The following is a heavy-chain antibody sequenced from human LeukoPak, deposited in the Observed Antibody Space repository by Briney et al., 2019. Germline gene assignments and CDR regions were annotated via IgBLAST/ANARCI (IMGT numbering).Heavy chain of an antibody. CDR3: ATEASVSMVRGVVRQY. V-gene: IGHV3-30*03. D-gene: IGHD3-10*01. J-gene: IGHJ4*02. CDR2: ISYDGSNK. CDR1: GFTFSSYG. Sequence: PGGSLRLSCAASGFTFSSYGMHWVRQAPGKGLEWVAVISYDGSNKYYADSVKGRFTISRDNSKNTQYLQMNSLRAEDTAVYYCATEASVSMVRGVVRQYWGQGTLVTVSS.